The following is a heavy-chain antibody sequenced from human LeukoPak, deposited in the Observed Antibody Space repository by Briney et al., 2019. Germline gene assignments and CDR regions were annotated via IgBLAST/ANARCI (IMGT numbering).Heavy chain of an antibody. CDR1: GLTFSDHC. CDR3: ARGRVTTLYYFDY. D-gene: IGHD4-17*01. CDR2: TRNKANSYTT. Sequence: GGSLRLSCAASGLTFSDHCMDWVRQAPGKGLEWVGRTRNKANSYTTEYAASVKGRFTISRDDSKNSLYLQMNSLKTEDTAVYYCARGRVTTLYYFDYWGQGTLVTVSA. V-gene: IGHV3-72*01. J-gene: IGHJ4*02.